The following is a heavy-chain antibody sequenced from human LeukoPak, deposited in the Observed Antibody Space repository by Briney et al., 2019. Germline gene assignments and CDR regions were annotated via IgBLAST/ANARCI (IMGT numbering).Heavy chain of an antibody. J-gene: IGHJ4*02. Sequence: PGRSLRLSCAASGFTFSSYGMHWVRQAPGKGLEWVAVIWYDGSNKYYADSVKGRFTISRDNSKNTLYLQVNSLRAEDTAVYYCARDRPGTRDYYGSGSYFRYWGQGTLVTVSS. V-gene: IGHV3-33*01. CDR2: IWYDGSNK. D-gene: IGHD3-10*01. CDR3: ARDRPGTRDYYGSGSYFRY. CDR1: GFTFSSYG.